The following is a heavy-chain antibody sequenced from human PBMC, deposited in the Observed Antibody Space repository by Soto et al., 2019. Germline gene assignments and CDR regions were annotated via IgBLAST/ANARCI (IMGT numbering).Heavy chain of an antibody. CDR1: GRSMVSYY. D-gene: IGHD3-3*02. CDR3: AREGDDRHFFFDS. J-gene: IGHJ4*02. Sequence: SETLSLTCNVSGRSMVSYYWSWIRQPAGKGLEWIGRIYTGGNTNYNPSLKSRVTMSVDTSKSQFSLSLTSVTAADTAVYYCAREGDDRHFFFDSWGQGTLVTVSS. V-gene: IGHV4-4*07. CDR2: IYTGGNT.